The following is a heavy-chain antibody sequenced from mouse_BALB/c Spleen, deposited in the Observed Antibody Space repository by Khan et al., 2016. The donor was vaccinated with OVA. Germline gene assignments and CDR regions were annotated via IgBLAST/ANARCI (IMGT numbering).Heavy chain of an antibody. Sequence: QLEESGPGLVKPSQSLSLTCTVTGYSITSDYAWNWIRQFPENKLEWMGYISYSGNTKYNPSLKSRISITRDTSKNQFFLQLNSVTAEDTATYYGARIYGGDFDYWGQGTTLTVSS. CDR3: ARIYGGDFDY. CDR2: ISYSGNT. D-gene: IGHD1-1*02. V-gene: IGHV3-2*02. J-gene: IGHJ2*01. CDR1: GYSITSDYA.